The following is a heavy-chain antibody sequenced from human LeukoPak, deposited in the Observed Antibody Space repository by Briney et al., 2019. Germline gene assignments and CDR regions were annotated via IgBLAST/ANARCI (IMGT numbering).Heavy chain of an antibody. J-gene: IGHJ5*02. CDR3: VRGIFGVVTQKANWFDP. V-gene: IGHV3-21*01. CDR2: ISSTGTNI. CDR1: GFPFRSYT. D-gene: IGHD3-3*01. Sequence: GGSLRLSCAASGFPFRSYTMNWVRQAPGKGLEWVSFISSTGTNIFYADSVKGRFATSRDNAKNSLYLQMSSLKVEDTALYYCVRGIFGVVTQKANWFDPWGQGALVTVSS.